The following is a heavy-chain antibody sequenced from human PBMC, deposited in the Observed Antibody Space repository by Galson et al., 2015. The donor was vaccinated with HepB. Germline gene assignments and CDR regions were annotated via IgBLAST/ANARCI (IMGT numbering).Heavy chain of an antibody. V-gene: IGHV3-7*03. D-gene: IGHD4-17*01. J-gene: IGHJ4*02. CDR2: IKRDGNEE. CDR3: ARTNDGDYVGHFDS. CDR1: GFTFSAYW. Sequence: SLRLSCAASGFTFSAYWMTWVRRAPGRGLEWMASIKRDGNEEYYVDSVKGRFTISRDNAKNSLYLQMNNLRVDDTAVYYCARTNDGDYVGHFDSWGQGTLVTVSS.